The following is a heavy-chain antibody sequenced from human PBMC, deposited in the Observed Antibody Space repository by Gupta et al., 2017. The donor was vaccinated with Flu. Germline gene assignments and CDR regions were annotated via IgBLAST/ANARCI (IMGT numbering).Heavy chain of an antibody. CDR1: GDSITSGGVY. CDR3: ARGSANTVATFGNWFDA. V-gene: IGHV4-31*11. D-gene: IGHD4-17*01. Sequence: QVQLQESGPGLVKPSQTLSLTCAVSGDSITSGGVYWNWIRLYPGKGLEWIGYVYYNGNTYYNPSLKSRVTMSLDTSTNHFSLSLTSVTDADTAVYFCARGSANTVATFGNWFDAWGQGTLVTVSS. J-gene: IGHJ5*02. CDR2: VYYNGNT.